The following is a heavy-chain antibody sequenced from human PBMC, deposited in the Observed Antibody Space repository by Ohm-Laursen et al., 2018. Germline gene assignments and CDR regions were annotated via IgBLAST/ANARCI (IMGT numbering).Heavy chain of an antibody. V-gene: IGHV4-59*01. CDR1: GGSISFFY. Sequence: SETLSLTCTVSGGSISFFYWSWIRQPPGKGLEWIGYIYYSGSTNYNPSLKSRVTISVDTSKNQFSLKLSSVTAADTAVYYCAKERTGTYDYWGQGTLVTVSS. J-gene: IGHJ4*02. CDR3: AKERTGTYDY. D-gene: IGHD1-1*01. CDR2: IYYSGST.